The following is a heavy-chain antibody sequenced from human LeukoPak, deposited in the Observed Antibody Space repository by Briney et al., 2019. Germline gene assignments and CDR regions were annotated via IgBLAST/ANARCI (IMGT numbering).Heavy chain of an antibody. J-gene: IGHJ4*02. D-gene: IGHD1-26*01. CDR2: ISYDGSNK. Sequence: GGSLRLSCAASGFTFSSYAMHWVRQAPGKGLEWVAVISYDGSNKYYADSLKGRFTISRDNSKNTLYLQMNSLRAEDTAVYYCARAVMVGATDYWGQGTLVTVSS. CDR3: ARAVMVGATDY. V-gene: IGHV3-30*04. CDR1: GFTFSSYA.